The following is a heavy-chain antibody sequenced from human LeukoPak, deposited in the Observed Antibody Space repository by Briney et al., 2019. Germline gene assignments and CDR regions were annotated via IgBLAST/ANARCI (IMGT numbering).Heavy chain of an antibody. CDR2: ISSNGDNT. J-gene: IGHJ4*02. V-gene: IGHV3-64D*06. Sequence: GGSLRLSCSVSGFTFSTYVMHWVRQAPGKGLEYVSAISSNGDNTYYADSVKGKFTISRDNSKNTLYLQMSSLGADDTAVYYCVRGTGYWGQGTLVTVSS. CDR3: VRGTGY. CDR1: GFTFSTYV.